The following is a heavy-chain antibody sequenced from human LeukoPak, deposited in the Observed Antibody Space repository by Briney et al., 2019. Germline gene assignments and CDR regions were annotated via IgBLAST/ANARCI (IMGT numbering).Heavy chain of an antibody. V-gene: IGHV3-48*01. J-gene: IGHJ4*02. CDR1: GFTFSAYH. CDR2: ISTTGTTI. D-gene: IGHD2-15*01. CDR3: AKQLGYCSDGSCYFPY. Sequence: GGSLRLSCAASGFTFSAYHINWVRQAPGKGLEWISYISTTGTTIHYADSVQGRFTISRDSSKSTLCPQMNSLRAEDTAVYYCAKQLGYCSDGSCYFPYWGQGTLVTVSS.